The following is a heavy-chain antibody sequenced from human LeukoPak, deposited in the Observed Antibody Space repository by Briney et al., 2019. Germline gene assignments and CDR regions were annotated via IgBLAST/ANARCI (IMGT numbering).Heavy chain of an antibody. Sequence: GGSLRLSCAASGFTFSGHWMHWVREAPGKGLVWVSGSNADGSITNSADSVKGRFTISRDNAKNTLYLQMNSLRAEDTAVYYCARDRSGSLDYWGQGTLVTVSS. D-gene: IGHD1-26*01. CDR2: SNADGSIT. J-gene: IGHJ4*02. CDR1: GFTFSGHW. CDR3: ARDRSGSLDY. V-gene: IGHV3-74*01.